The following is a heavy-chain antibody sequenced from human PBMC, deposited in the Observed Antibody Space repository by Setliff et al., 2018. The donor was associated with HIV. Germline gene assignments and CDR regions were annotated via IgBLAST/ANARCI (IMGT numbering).Heavy chain of an antibody. V-gene: IGHV5-51*01. CDR1: GYTFSTYW. CDR2: IYPDKSDT. J-gene: IGHJ4*02. Sequence: GESLKISCQGSGYTFSTYWIAWVRQTPGKGMDWVGLIYPDKSDTKYGPSLQGQVTISADKSIATAYLQWNNLKASDTALYYCARLRHNRPWLVVNSPLDSWGQGTLVTVSS. CDR3: ARLRHNRPWLVVNSPLDS. D-gene: IGHD6-19*01.